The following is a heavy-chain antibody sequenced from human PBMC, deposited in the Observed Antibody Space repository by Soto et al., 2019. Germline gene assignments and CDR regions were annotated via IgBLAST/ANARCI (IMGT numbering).Heavy chain of an antibody. V-gene: IGHV3-30-3*01. Sequence: GGSLRLSCAASGFTFSSYAMHWVRQAPGKGLEWVAVISYDGSNKYYADSVKGRFTISRDNSKNTLYLQMNSLRAEDTAVYYCARILGAYSSSPYDYWGQGTLVTVSS. D-gene: IGHD6-6*01. CDR1: GFTFSSYA. CDR3: ARILGAYSSSPYDY. CDR2: ISYDGSNK. J-gene: IGHJ4*02.